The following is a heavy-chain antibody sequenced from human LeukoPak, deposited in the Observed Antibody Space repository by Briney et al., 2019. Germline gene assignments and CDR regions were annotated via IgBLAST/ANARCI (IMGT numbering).Heavy chain of an antibody. CDR2: ISGSGGST. CDR3: AKGERSYDFWSGYMDY. D-gene: IGHD3-3*01. J-gene: IGHJ4*02. CDR1: GFTFSSYA. Sequence: GGSLRLSCAASGFTFSSYAMSWVRQAPGKGLDWVSAISGSGGSTYYADSVKGRFTISRDNSKNTLYLQMNSLRAEDTAVYYCAKGERSYDFWSGYMDYWGQGTLVTVSS. V-gene: IGHV3-23*01.